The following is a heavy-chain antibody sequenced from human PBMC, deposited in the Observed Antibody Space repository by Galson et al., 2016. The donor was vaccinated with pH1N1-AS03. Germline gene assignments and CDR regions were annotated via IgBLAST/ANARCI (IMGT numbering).Heavy chain of an antibody. CDR2: IKNRENGRTT. D-gene: IGHD4-17*01. Sequence: SLRLSCAASGFTLSNAWMSWVRQAPGKGLEWVGLIKNRENGRTTDYAATVKGRITIPRDASKNTLYLQMNSLKTEDTAVYYCTTDDYGDYRGTGAGTNDAFDMWGQGTMVTVSS. CDR3: TTDDYGDYRGTGAGTNDAFDM. CDR1: GFTLSNAW. V-gene: IGHV3-15*01. J-gene: IGHJ3*02.